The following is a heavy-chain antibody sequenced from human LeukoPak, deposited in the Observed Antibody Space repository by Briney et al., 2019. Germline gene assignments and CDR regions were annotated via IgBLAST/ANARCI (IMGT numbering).Heavy chain of an antibody. CDR2: ISYDGSNK. V-gene: IGHV3-30-3*01. CDR1: GFTFSSYA. Sequence: PGRSLRLSCAASGFTFSSYAMHWVRQAPGKGLEWVAVISYDGSNKYYADSVKGRFTISRDNSKNTLYLQMNSLRAEDTAVYYCARDLPPVPAAISNYYYYYGMDGWGQGTTVTVSS. CDR3: ARDLPPVPAAISNYYYYYGMDG. D-gene: IGHD2-2*01. J-gene: IGHJ6*02.